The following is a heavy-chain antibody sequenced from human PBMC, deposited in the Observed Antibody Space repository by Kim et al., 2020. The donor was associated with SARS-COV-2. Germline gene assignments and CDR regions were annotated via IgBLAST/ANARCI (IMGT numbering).Heavy chain of an antibody. CDR3: ARGDMITFGGVIADNWFDP. J-gene: IGHJ5*02. Sequence: ASVKVSCKASGYTFTSYYMHWVRQAPGQGLEWMGIINPSGGSTSYAQKFQGRVTMTRDTSTSTVYMELSSLRSEDTAVYYCARGDMITFGGVIADNWFDPWGQGTLVTVSS. CDR2: INPSGGST. D-gene: IGHD3-16*02. V-gene: IGHV1-46*01. CDR1: GYTFTSYY.